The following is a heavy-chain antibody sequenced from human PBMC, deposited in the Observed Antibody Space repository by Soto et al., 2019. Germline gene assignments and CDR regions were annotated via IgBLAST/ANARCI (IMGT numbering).Heavy chain of an antibody. CDR3: ATESGSTYGYFDH. CDR2: ISSSGST. V-gene: IGHV4-30-4*01. CDR1: GGSVTSDEDY. D-gene: IGHD5-18*01. Sequence: SETLSLTCTVSGGSVTSDEDYWTWIRQSPGKGLEWIGYISSSGSTGYNPSLKTRLSMSVDRSKNQFTLRLTSVTAADTAVYFCATESGSTYGYFDHWGQGTQVTVSS. J-gene: IGHJ4*02.